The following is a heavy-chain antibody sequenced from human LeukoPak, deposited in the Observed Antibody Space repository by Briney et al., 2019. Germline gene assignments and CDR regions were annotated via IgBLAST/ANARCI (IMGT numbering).Heavy chain of an antibody. CDR3: TRDPYDRGGYGAFDL. Sequence: GGSLRLSCAASGFTFTAYSMTWVRQAPGKGLEWVANIKRDGSDKYYVDSVKGRFTISRDNAKNSLYLEMISLRVEDTAVYYCTRDPYDRGGYGAFDLWGLGTTITVSS. V-gene: IGHV3-7*01. CDR2: IKRDGSDK. D-gene: IGHD3-22*01. CDR1: GFTFTAYS. J-gene: IGHJ3*01.